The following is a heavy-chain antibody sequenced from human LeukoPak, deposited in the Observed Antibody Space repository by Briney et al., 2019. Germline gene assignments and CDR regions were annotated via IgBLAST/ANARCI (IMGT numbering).Heavy chain of an antibody. CDR3: ARDSSSSDAFDI. CDR2: IYYSGGT. D-gene: IGHD2-2*01. J-gene: IGHJ3*02. Sequence: SETLSLTCTVSGGSISNSGYYWGWIRQPPGKGLEWIGSIYYSGGTYYNPSLKSRVTISVDTSKNQFSLKLSSVTAADTAVYYCARDSSSSDAFDIWGQGTMVTVSS. CDR1: GGSISNSGYY. V-gene: IGHV4-39*01.